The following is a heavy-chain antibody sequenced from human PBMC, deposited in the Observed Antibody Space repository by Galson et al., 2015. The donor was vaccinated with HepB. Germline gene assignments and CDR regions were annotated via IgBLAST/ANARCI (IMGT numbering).Heavy chain of an antibody. CDR3: ARGGHDCSSTSCFQGGNWFDP. V-gene: IGHV4-34*01. CDR2: INHSGST. D-gene: IGHD2-2*01. Sequence: SETLSLTCAVYGGSFSGYYWSWIRQPPGKGLEWIGEINHSGSTNYNPSLKSRVTISVDTSKNQFSLKLSSVTAADTAVYYCARGGHDCSSTSCFQGGNWFDPWGQRTLVTVSS. J-gene: IGHJ5*02. CDR1: GGSFSGYY.